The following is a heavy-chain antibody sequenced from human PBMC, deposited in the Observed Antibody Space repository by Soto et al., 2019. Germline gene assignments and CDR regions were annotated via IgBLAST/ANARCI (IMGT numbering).Heavy chain of an antibody. D-gene: IGHD3-3*01. CDR2: ISYDGSNK. CDR3: ARDGPYDFWTSTDPTRYYYYGMDV. V-gene: IGHV3-30-3*01. Sequence: QVQLVESGGGVVQPGRSLRLSCAASGFTFSGYAMHWVRQAPGKGLEWVAVISYDGSNKYYADSVKGRFTISRDNSKNTLYLQMNSLRAEDTAVYYCARDGPYDFWTSTDPTRYYYYGMDVWGQGTTVTVSS. CDR1: GFTFSGYA. J-gene: IGHJ6*02.